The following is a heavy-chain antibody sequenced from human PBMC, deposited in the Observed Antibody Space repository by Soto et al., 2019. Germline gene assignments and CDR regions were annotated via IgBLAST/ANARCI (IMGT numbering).Heavy chain of an antibody. D-gene: IGHD2-2*01. J-gene: IGHJ4*02. CDR2: IIPIPGIA. V-gene: IGHV1-69*04. CDR1: GGTFSSYT. Sequence: KISCKASGGTFSSYTISWVRQAPGQGLEWRGRIIPIPGIANYAQKFQGRVTITADKSTSKAYMELSSLRSEDTAVYYCAREVGSRPPFDYWGQGTLVTVSS. CDR3: AREVGSRPPFDY.